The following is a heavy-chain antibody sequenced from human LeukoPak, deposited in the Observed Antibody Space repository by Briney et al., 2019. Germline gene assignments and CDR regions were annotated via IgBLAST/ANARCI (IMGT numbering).Heavy chain of an antibody. CDR2: IYYSGST. D-gene: IGHD6-6*01. J-gene: IGHJ4*02. CDR3: ARGPEQDSSSIYYLDY. V-gene: IGHV4-59*12. CDR1: GGSISSYY. Sequence: KPSETLSLTCTVSGGSISSYYWSWIRQPPGKGLEWIGYIYYSGSTNYNPSLKSRVTISVDTSKNQFSLKLSSVTAADTAVYYCARGPEQDSSSIYYLDYWGQGTLVTVSS.